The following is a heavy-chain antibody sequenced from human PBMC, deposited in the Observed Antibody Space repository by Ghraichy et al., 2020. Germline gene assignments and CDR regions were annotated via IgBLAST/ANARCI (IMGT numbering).Heavy chain of an antibody. CDR1: GFTFSNYG. D-gene: IGHD6-19*01. Sequence: GGSLRLSCAASGFTFSNYGMNWVRQAPGKGLEWVSYISSSTNTIRYADSVKGRFTISRDNAMDSLYLQMNSLRVEDTAVYYCARDYFLLREGWLVHASWGQGTLVIVSS. J-gene: IGHJ5*02. CDR2: ISSSTNTI. V-gene: IGHV3-48*01. CDR3: ARDYFLLREGWLVHAS.